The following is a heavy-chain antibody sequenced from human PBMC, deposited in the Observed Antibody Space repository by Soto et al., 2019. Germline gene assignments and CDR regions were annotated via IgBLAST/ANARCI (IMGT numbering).Heavy chain of an antibody. V-gene: IGHV4-34*01. D-gene: IGHD5-12*01. CDR2: INHSGST. Sequence: QVQLQQWGAGLLKPSETLSLTCAVYGGSFSGYYWSWIRQPPGKGLEWIGEINHSGSTNYNPSLKSRVTISVDTSKNQFSLKLSSVTAADTAVYYCARGGSGYVSAWARGYYFDYWGQGTLVTVSS. J-gene: IGHJ4*02. CDR3: ARGGSGYVSAWARGYYFDY. CDR1: GGSFSGYY.